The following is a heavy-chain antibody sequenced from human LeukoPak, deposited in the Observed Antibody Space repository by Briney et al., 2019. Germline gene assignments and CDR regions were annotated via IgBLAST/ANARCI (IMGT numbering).Heavy chain of an antibody. CDR1: GGSISSGSYY. Sequence: PSQTLSLTCTVSGGSISSGSYYWSWIRQPAGKGLEWIGRIYTSGSTNYNPSLKSRVTISVDTSKNQFSLKLSSVTAADTAVYYCARLQKAAEPPGAFDIWGQGTMVTVSS. V-gene: IGHV4-61*02. J-gene: IGHJ3*02. CDR2: IYTSGST. CDR3: ARLQKAAEPPGAFDI. D-gene: IGHD6-25*01.